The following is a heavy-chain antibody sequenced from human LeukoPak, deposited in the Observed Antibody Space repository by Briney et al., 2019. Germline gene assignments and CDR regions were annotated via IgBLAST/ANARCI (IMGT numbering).Heavy chain of an antibody. D-gene: IGHD2-2*01. J-gene: IGHJ6*04. CDR3: ARGRVPAAMPPGDV. CDR1: GGTFSSYA. V-gene: IGHV1-69*01. CDR2: IIPIFGTA. Sequence: GASVKVSCKASGGTFSSYAISWVRQAPGQGLEWMGGIIPIFGTANYAQKFQGRVTITADESTSTAYMELSSLRSEDTAVYYCARGRVPAAMPPGDVWGKGTTVTASS.